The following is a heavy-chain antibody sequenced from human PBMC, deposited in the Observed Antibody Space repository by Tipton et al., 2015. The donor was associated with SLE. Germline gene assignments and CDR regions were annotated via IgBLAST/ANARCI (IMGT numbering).Heavy chain of an antibody. CDR1: GGSISSGSYY. Sequence: TLSLTCTVSGGSISSGSYYWSWIRQPPGKGLEWIGEINHSGSTNYNPSLRSRVTISVDTSKNQFSLKLSSVTAADTAVYYCARTGSSSSVGMDVWGQGTTVTVSS. J-gene: IGHJ6*02. CDR3: ARTGSSSSVGMDV. D-gene: IGHD6-13*01. V-gene: IGHV4-39*07. CDR2: INHSGST.